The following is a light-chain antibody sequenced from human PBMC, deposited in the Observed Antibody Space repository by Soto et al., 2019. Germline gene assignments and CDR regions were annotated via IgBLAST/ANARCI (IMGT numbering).Light chain of an antibody. CDR1: HSINIY. CDR2: DAS. J-gene: IGKJ4*01. Sequence: EIVLTQSPATLSLSPGERATLSCRASHSINIYLAWYQQKPGQAPRLLMYDASNRATGIPARFSGSGSGTDFTLTISSLEPEDFAVYYCQQRSTWPLTFGGGTKVEIK. CDR3: QQRSTWPLT. V-gene: IGKV3-11*01.